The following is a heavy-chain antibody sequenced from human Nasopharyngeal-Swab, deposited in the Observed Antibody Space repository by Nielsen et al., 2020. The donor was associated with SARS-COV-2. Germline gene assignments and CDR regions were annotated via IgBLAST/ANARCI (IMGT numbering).Heavy chain of an antibody. CDR2: IYYSGST. D-gene: IGHD3-22*01. V-gene: IGHV4-31*03. CDR3: ARARITMIVVVDAFDI. CDR1: GGSISSGGYY. J-gene: IGHJ3*02. Sequence: SETLSLTCTVSGGSISSGGYYWIWIRQHPGKGLEWIGYIYYSGSTYYNQSLKSRVTISVDTSKNQFSLKLSSVTAADTAVYYCARARITMIVVVDAFDIWGQGTMVTVSS.